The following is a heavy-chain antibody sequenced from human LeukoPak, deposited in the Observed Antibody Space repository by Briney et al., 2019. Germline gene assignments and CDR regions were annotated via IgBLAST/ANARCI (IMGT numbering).Heavy chain of an antibody. V-gene: IGHV3-33*01. CDR2: IWEDGTNI. D-gene: IGHD6-19*01. CDR3: ARVGYNSGWYEY. CDR1: GFTFSIYG. Sequence: GGSLRLSCAASGFTFSIYGIHWVRQAPGKGLEFVAGIWEDGTNIHYADSVKGRFTISRDNSKNTLYLQMNSLRAEDTAVYFCARVGYNSGWYEYWGQGTLVTVSS. J-gene: IGHJ4*02.